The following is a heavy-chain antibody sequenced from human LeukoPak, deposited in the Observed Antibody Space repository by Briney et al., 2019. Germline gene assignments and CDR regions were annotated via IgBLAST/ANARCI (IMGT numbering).Heavy chain of an antibody. CDR1: GFTFSRNW. V-gene: IGHV3-23*01. Sequence: GGSLRLSCAASGFTFSRNWMSWVRQAPGKGLEWVSAISGSGGSTYYADSVKGRFTISRDNSKNTLYLQMNSLRAEDTAVYYCAKDLGDIVVVPAAGFDYWGQGTLVTVSS. CDR3: AKDLGDIVVVPAAGFDY. D-gene: IGHD2-2*01. CDR2: ISGSGGST. J-gene: IGHJ4*02.